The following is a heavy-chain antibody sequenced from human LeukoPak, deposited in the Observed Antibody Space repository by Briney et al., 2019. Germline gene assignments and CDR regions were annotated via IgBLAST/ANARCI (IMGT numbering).Heavy chain of an antibody. J-gene: IGHJ4*02. CDR2: IYYSGRT. Sequence: SETLSLTCTVSGGSISSSSYYWAWIRQAPGKGLEWIGSIYYSGRTFYNPSLKSRLTISADTSKNQFSLTLTSVNAADTAVYYCARRDIVATIDSWGQGTLVTVSS. CDR3: ARRDIVATIDS. D-gene: IGHD5-12*01. V-gene: IGHV4-39*01. CDR1: GGSISSSSYY.